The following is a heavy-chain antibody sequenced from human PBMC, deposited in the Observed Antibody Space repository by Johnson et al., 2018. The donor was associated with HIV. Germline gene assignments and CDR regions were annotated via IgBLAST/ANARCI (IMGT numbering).Heavy chain of an antibody. CDR1: KFTFSTYA. J-gene: IGHJ3*02. V-gene: IGHV3-30-3*01. D-gene: IGHD6-13*01. CDR2: ISYDGRNK. Sequence: QVQVVESGGGLVKPGRSLRLSCAASKFTFSTYAMHWVRQAPGKGLEWVASISYDGRNKYYADSVKGRFTISSDNSKNTLYLQMNSLRAEDTAVYFCARDPRSWYDDAFDIWGQGTMVTVSS. CDR3: ARDPRSWYDDAFDI.